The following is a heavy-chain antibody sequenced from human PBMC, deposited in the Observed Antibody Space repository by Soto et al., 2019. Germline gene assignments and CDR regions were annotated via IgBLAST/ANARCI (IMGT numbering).Heavy chain of an antibody. Sequence: PSETLSLTCTVSGGSISSYYWSWIRQPPGKGLEWIGYIYYSGSTNYNPSLKSRVTISVDTSKNQFSLKLSSVTAADTAVYYCARAVHSSGWYNWFDPWGQGTLVTVSS. V-gene: IGHV4-59*01. CDR1: GGSISSYY. CDR3: ARAVHSSGWYNWFDP. CDR2: IYYSGST. J-gene: IGHJ5*02. D-gene: IGHD6-19*01.